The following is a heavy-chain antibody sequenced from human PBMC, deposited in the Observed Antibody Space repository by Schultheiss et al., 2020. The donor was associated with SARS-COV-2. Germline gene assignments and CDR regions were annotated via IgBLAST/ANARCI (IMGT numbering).Heavy chain of an antibody. Sequence: SETLSLTCTVSGGSISSYYWSWIRQHPGKGLEWIGYIYYSGSTYYNPSLKSRVTISVDTSKNQFSLKLSSVTAADTAVYYCARDGYYCSSTSCYRYFDYWGQGTLVTVSS. J-gene: IGHJ4*02. D-gene: IGHD2-2*02. CDR3: ARDGYYCSSTSCYRYFDY. CDR1: GGSISSYY. V-gene: IGHV4-59*06. CDR2: IYYSGST.